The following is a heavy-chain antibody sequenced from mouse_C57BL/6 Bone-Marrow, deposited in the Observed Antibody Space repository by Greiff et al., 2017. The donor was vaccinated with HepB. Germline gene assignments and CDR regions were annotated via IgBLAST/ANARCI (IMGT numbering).Heavy chain of an antibody. CDR2: IYPGNSDT. D-gene: IGHD1-1*01. V-gene: IGHV1-5*01. J-gene: IGHJ3*01. Sequence: VQLQQSGTVLARPGASVKMSCKTSGYTFTSYWMHWVKQRPGQGLEWIGAIYPGNSDTSYNQKFKGKAKLTAVTSASTAYMELSSLTNEDSAVYYCTRRVPYYGSRAWFAYWGQGTLVTVSA. CDR1: GYTFTSYW. CDR3: TRRVPYYGSRAWFAY.